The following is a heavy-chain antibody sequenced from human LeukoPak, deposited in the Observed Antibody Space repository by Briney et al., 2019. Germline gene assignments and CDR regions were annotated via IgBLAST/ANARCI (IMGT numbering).Heavy chain of an antibody. D-gene: IGHD2-2*01. Sequence: GGSLRLSCAASGFTFSNYWMSWVRQVPGKGLEWVANIKQDGSEKYYVDSVKGRFTISRDNAKNSLYLQMNSLRAEDTAVYYCASVVPAASNLRYFDYWGQGTLVTVSS. J-gene: IGHJ4*02. V-gene: IGHV3-7*03. CDR3: ASVVPAASNLRYFDY. CDR1: GFTFSNYW. CDR2: IKQDGSEK.